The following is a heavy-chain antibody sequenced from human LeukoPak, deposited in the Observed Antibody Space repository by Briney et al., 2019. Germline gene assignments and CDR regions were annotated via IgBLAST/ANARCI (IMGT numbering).Heavy chain of an antibody. CDR1: GGSFSGYY. CDR2: INHSGST. V-gene: IGHV4-34*01. J-gene: IGHJ4*02. CDR3: ARGGYDYVWGSYRHYFDY. D-gene: IGHD3-16*02. Sequence: SETLSLTCAVYGGSFSGYYRSWIRQPPGKGLEWIGEINHSGSTNYNPSLKSRVTISVDTSKNQFSLKLSSVTAADTAVYYCARGGYDYVWGSYRHYFDYWGQGTLVTVSS.